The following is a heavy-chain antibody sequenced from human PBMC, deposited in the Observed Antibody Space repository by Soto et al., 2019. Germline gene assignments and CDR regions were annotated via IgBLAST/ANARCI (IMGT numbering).Heavy chain of an antibody. CDR2: IGTSGSYI. J-gene: IGHJ4*02. CDR3: ARGDSSRFDY. Sequence: PGGSLRLSCAVSGFLFSRYSMNWVRQAPGKGLEWVSSIGTSGSYIYDTDSVKGRFTISRDNTKDSLYLQMNSLRAEDTAVYYCARGDSSRFDYWGQGTLVTVSS. V-gene: IGHV3-21*01. D-gene: IGHD3-22*01. CDR1: GFLFSRYS.